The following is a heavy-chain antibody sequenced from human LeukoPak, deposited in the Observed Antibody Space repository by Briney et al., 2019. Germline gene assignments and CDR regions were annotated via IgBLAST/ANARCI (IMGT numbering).Heavy chain of an antibody. CDR3: AKDQATGSGSYFPSYMDV. J-gene: IGHJ6*03. V-gene: IGHV3-30*02. D-gene: IGHD3-10*01. CDR2: IRYDGSNK. CDR1: GFTFSSYG. Sequence: GSLRLSCAASGFTFSSYGMHWVRQAPGKGLEWVAFIRYDGSNKYYADSVKGRFTISRDNSKNTLYLQMNSLRAEDTAVYYCAKDQATGSGSYFPSYMDVWAKGPRSPSP.